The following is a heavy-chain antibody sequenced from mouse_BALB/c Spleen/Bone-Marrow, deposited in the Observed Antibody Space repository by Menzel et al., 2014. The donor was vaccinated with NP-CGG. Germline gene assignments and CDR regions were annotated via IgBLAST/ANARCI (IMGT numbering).Heavy chain of an antibody. CDR3: SRGSYYERAMDD. Sequence: VKLVESGPGLVAPSQSLSITCTVSGFSLTSYGVHWVRQPPRKVLEWLGVIWAGGSTNYNSALMSRLSISKGNSNSQVFLKMISLQTDDTAMYYCSRGSYYERAMDDWGQASSVTVSA. D-gene: IGHD1-1*01. J-gene: IGHJ4*01. V-gene: IGHV2-9*02. CDR1: GFSLTSYG. CDR2: IWAGGST.